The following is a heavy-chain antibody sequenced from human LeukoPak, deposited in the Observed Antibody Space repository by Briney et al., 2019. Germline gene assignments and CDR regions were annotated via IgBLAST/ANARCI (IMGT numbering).Heavy chain of an antibody. J-gene: IGHJ3*02. CDR2: ISSSGSTI. CDR3: ARGGEGIAAAESGIGAFDI. Sequence: GGSLRLSCAASGFTFSSNGMTWVRQAPGKGLEWVSYISSSGSTIYYADSVKGRFTISRDNAKNTLYVQMNSLRAEDTALYYCARGGEGIAAAESGIGAFDIWGQGTMVTVSS. V-gene: IGHV3-48*04. D-gene: IGHD6-13*01. CDR1: GFTFSSNG.